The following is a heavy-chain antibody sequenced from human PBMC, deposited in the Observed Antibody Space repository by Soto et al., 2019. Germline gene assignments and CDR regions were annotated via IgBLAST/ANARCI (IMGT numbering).Heavy chain of an antibody. J-gene: IGHJ5*02. CDR3: ARVRQGCSSTSCYFDP. D-gene: IGHD2-2*01. CDR2: IHHSGST. Sequence: SETLSLTCAVSGGSISSSNWWNWVRQPPGKGLEWIGEIHHSGSTNYNPSLKSRVTISVDKSKNQFSLRLNSVTAADTVVYYCARVRQGCSSTSCYFDPWGQGTLVTVSS. V-gene: IGHV4-4*02. CDR1: GGSISSSNW.